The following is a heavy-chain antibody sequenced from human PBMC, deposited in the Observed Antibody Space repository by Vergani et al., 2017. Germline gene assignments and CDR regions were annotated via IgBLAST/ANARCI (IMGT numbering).Heavy chain of an antibody. CDR1: GFTFDDYA. J-gene: IGHJ6*02. D-gene: IGHD4-17*01. V-gene: IGHV3-43*02. Sequence: EVQLVESGGGVVQPGGSLRLSCAASGFTFDDYAMHWVRQAPGKGLEWVSLISGDGGSTYYADSVKGRFTISRDNAKNSLYLQMNSLRAEDTAVYYCASLYGDHQHYYYYYGMDVWGQGP. CDR3: ASLYGDHQHYYYYYGMDV. CDR2: ISGDGGST.